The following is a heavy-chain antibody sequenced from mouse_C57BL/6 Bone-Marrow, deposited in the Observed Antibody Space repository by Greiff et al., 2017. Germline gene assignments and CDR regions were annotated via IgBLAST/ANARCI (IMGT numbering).Heavy chain of an antibody. Sequence: QVQLQQPGAELVKPGASVKMSCKASGYTFTSYWITWVKQRPGQGLEWIGDFYPGSGSTNYNEKFKGKATLTVATSSSTAYMQLSRLTSEDSAVYYCARDYDYGLAWFAYWGQGTLVTVSA. CDR2: FYPGSGST. J-gene: IGHJ3*01. D-gene: IGHD2-4*01. CDR1: GYTFTSYW. V-gene: IGHV1-55*01. CDR3: ARDYDYGLAWFAY.